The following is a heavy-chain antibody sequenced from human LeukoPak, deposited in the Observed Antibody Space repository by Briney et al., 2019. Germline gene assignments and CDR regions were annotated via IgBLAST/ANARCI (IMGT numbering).Heavy chain of an antibody. V-gene: IGHV4-34*01. CDR1: GGSFSGYY. D-gene: IGHD5-12*01. CDR3: ARKLRFLYASRPPRSHNWFDP. Sequence: PSETLSLTCAVYGGSFSGYYWSWIRQPPGKGLEWIGEINHSGSTNYNPSLKSRVTISVDTSKNQFSLKLSSVTAADTAVYYCARKLRFLYASRPPRSHNWFDPWGQGTLVTVSS. CDR2: INHSGST. J-gene: IGHJ5*02.